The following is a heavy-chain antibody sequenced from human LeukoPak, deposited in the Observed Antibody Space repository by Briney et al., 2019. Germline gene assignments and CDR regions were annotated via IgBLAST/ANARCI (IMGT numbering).Heavy chain of an antibody. J-gene: IGHJ5*01. Sequence: SETLSLTCAVSDYSISSGYYWGWIRQPPGKGLEWIGTIYHGGSTYYNPSLKSRVTISIDTSKNQISLKLSSVTAADTAMYYCATRYCSGGPCYPSSWFDSWGQGTLVTVSS. CDR3: ATRYCSGGPCYPSSWFDS. V-gene: IGHV4-38-2*01. CDR2: IYHGGST. CDR1: DYSISSGYY. D-gene: IGHD2-15*01.